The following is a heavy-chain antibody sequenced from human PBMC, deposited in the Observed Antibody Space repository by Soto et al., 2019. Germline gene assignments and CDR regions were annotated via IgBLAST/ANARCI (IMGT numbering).Heavy chain of an antibody. CDR2: ISGSDGST. CDR1: GFTFSSYA. D-gene: IGHD3-22*01. V-gene: IGHV3-23*01. Sequence: QRLSCAASGFTFSSYAMSWVRQAPGKGLEWVSAISGSDGSTYYADSVKGRFTISRDNSKNTLYLQMNSLRAEDTAVYYCAKDRLVGPPPLYYDSSGYSEEVDYWGQGTLVTVSS. CDR3: AKDRLVGPPPLYYDSSGYSEEVDY. J-gene: IGHJ4*02.